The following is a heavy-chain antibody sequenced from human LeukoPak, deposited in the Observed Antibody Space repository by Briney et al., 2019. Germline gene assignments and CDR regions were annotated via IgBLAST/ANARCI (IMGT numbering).Heavy chain of an antibody. Sequence: PGGSLRLSCAASGFTVSSNYMSWVRQAPGKGLEWVSVIYSGGSTYYADSVKGRFTISRDNSKNTLYLQMNSLRAEGTAVYYCASPRTTYFGDYMDTGYYGMDVWGQGTTVTVSS. CDR1: GFTVSSNY. J-gene: IGHJ6*02. CDR3: ASPRTTYFGDYMDTGYYGMDV. V-gene: IGHV3-66*01. CDR2: IYSGGST. D-gene: IGHD4-17*01.